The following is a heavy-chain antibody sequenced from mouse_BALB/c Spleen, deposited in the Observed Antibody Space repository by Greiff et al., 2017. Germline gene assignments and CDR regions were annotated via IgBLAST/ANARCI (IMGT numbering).Heavy chain of an antibody. Sequence: EVMLVESGGGLVQPGGSRKLSCAASGFTFSSFGMHWVRQAPEKGLEWVAYISSGSSTIYYADTVKGRFTISRDNPKNTLFLQMTSLRSEDTAMYYCARNYYGSSSYFDYWGQGTTLTVSS. CDR2: ISSGSSTI. CDR3: ARNYYGSSSYFDY. J-gene: IGHJ2*01. V-gene: IGHV5-17*02. D-gene: IGHD1-1*01. CDR1: GFTFSSFG.